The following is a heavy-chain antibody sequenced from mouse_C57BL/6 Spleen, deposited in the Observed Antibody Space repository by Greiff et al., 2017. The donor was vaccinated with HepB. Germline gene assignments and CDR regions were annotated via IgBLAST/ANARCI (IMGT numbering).Heavy chain of an antibody. Sequence: ESGPGLVKPSQSLSLTCSVTGYSITSGYYWNWIRQFPGNKLEWMGYISYDGSNNYNPSLKNRISITRDTSKNQFFLKLNSVTTEDTATYYCAKEPLLRGMDYWGQGTSVTVSS. CDR2: ISYDGSN. V-gene: IGHV3-6*01. J-gene: IGHJ4*01. CDR3: AKEPLLRGMDY. CDR1: GYSITSGYY. D-gene: IGHD1-2*01.